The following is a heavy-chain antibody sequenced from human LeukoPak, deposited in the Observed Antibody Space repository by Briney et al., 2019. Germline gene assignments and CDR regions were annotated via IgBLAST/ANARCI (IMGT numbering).Heavy chain of an antibody. V-gene: IGHV4-59*08. D-gene: IGHD3-3*01. J-gene: IGHJ3*01. CDR3: ARYDFTALNAFDL. CDR1: GGSISGYY. Sequence: PSETLSLTCTVSGGSISGYYWFWIRLPPGKGLEWIGYISYSGSTNYNPSLKSRVTISADTSKNQFSLKLSSVTAADTAVYFCARYDFTALNAFDLWGQGTLVTVSS. CDR2: ISYSGST.